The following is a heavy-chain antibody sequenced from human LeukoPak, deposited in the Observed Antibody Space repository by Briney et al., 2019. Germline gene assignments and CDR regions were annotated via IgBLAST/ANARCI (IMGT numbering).Heavy chain of an antibody. CDR1: GGSISSGSYH. CDR2: IYTSGST. CDR3: ARPDNRAFDI. J-gene: IGHJ3*02. D-gene: IGHD1-14*01. Sequence: SETLSLTCTVSGGSISSGSYHWSWIRQPAGKGLEWIGRIYTSGSTNYNPSLKSRVTISVDTSKNQFSLKLSSVTAADTAVYYCARPDNRAFDIWGQGTMVTVSS. V-gene: IGHV4-61*02.